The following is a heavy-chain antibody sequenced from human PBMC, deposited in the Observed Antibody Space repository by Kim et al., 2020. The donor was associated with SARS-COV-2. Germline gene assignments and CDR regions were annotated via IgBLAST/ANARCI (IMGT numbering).Heavy chain of an antibody. CDR1: GFPFSTYW. D-gene: IGHD3-16*01. Sequence: GGSLRLSCAASGFPFSTYWMYWVRQAPGKGLEWLVNIKYDGSAKYYVDSVKGRFTVSRANAKNSLYLHMTSLRAEDTAVYFCARDRLGVYTMDVWGQGPT. CDR3: ARDRLGVYTMDV. J-gene: IGHJ6*02. CDR2: IKYDGSAK. V-gene: IGHV3-7*03.